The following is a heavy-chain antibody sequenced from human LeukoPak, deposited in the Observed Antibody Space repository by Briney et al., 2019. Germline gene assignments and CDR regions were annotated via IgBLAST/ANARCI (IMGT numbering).Heavy chain of an antibody. J-gene: IGHJ5*02. V-gene: IGHV1-46*01. CDR1: GYTFTSYY. CDR2: INPSGGST. D-gene: IGHD4-17*01. CDR3: AREGMDDYGDPGGWFDP. Sequence: ASVKVSCKASGYTFTSYYIHWVRQAPGQGLEWMGIINPSGGSTSYAQKFQGRVTMTRDTSTSTVYMELSSLRSEDTAVYYCAREGMDDYGDPGGWFDPWGQGTLVTVSS.